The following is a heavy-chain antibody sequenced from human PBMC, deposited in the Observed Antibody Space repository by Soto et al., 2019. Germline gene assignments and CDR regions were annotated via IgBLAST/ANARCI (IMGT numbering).Heavy chain of an antibody. CDR3: AKARGITMIVVVGDAFDI. CDR1: GFTFSSYA. Sequence: GGSLRLSCAASGFTFSSYAMSWVRQAPGKGLEWVSAISGSGGSTYYADSVRGRFTIPGDNAKNTLYLQMNSLRAEDTAVYYCAKARGITMIVVVGDAFDIWGQGTMVTVSS. J-gene: IGHJ3*02. V-gene: IGHV3-23*01. CDR2: ISGSGGST. D-gene: IGHD3-22*01.